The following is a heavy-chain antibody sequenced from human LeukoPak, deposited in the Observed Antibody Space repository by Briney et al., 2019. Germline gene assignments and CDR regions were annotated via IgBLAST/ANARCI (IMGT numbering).Heavy chain of an antibody. CDR1: GFTFSSYA. D-gene: IGHD6-19*01. V-gene: IGHV3-23*01. Sequence: GGSLRLSCAAYGFTFSSYAMSWVRQAPGKGLEWVSAISGSGGSTYYADSVKGRFTISRDNSKNTLYLQMNSLRAEDTAVYYCAKGIAVAGTHIPYYYYYYGMDVWGQGTTVTVSS. CDR3: AKGIAVAGTHIPYYYYYYGMDV. J-gene: IGHJ6*02. CDR2: ISGSGGST.